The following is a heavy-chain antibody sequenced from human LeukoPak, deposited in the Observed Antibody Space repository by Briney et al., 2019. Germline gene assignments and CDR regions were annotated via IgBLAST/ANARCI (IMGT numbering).Heavy chain of an antibody. Sequence: GGSLRLSCAASGFTFSSYAMSWVRQAPGKGLEWVSSISSWNYFIYYADSVKGRFTISRGNAKNEVYLQMNSLRAEDTAVYYCVRDGGVDRLGVAVTDGFDPWGQGTLVSVSS. CDR1: GFTFSSYA. V-gene: IGHV3-21*01. D-gene: IGHD6-19*01. CDR2: ISSWNYFI. CDR3: VRDGGVDRLGVAVTDGFDP. J-gene: IGHJ5*02.